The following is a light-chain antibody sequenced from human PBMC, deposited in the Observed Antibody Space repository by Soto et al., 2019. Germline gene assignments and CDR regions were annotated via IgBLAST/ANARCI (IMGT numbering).Light chain of an antibody. CDR2: EVS. CDR1: NSDVGGYNY. V-gene: IGLV2-8*01. CDR3: SSYAGSSSLL. Sequence: QSVLTQPPSASGSPGQSVTISCTGTNSDVGGYNYVSWYQQHPGKAPNLMLYEVSTRPSGVPDRFSGSKSGNTASLTVSGLQAEDEGEYYCSSYAGSSSLLFGGGTQLTVL. J-gene: IGLJ2*01.